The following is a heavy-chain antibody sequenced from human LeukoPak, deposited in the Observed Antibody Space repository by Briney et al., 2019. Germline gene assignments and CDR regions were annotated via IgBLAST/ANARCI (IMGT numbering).Heavy chain of an antibody. Sequence: SETLSLTCTVSGGSISKYYWNWIRQPPGKGLEWIGYVSYSGTTEYNPSLRSRVSISVDMSKNQFSLKLTSVTAADTAVYYCARRGYDYSFDFWGQGTLVTVSS. CDR3: ARRGYDYSFDF. V-gene: IGHV4-59*01. CDR2: VSYSGTT. D-gene: IGHD5-18*01. J-gene: IGHJ4*02. CDR1: GGSISKYY.